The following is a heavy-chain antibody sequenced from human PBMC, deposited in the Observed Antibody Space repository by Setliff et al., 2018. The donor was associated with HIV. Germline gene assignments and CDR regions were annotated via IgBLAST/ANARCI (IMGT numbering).Heavy chain of an antibody. J-gene: IGHJ6*03. CDR1: GGSISSAY. CDR2: IYSGGIT. D-gene: IGHD1-26*01. CDR3: ARGSLGWELLRGPYYYYYYMGV. V-gene: IGHV4-59*12. Sequence: SETLSLTCAVSGGSISSAYWSWVRQPPGKGLEWIGYIYSGGITKYNPSIKSRVTISVDTSKNQFSLKLSSVTAADTAVYYCARGSLGWELLRGPYYYYYYMGVWGKGTTVTVSS.